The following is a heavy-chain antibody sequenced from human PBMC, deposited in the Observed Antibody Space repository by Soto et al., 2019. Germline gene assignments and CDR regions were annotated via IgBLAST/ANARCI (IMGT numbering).Heavy chain of an antibody. CDR2: INAGNGNT. J-gene: IGHJ4*02. CDR1: GYTFTSYA. CDR3: ARAWVVVTAPDY. D-gene: IGHD2-21*02. Sequence: GASGKVSCKASGYTFTSYAMHWVRQAPGQRLEWMGWINAGNGNTKYSQKFQGRVTITRDTSASTAYMELSSLRSEDTAVYYCARAWVVVTAPDYWGQGTLVTVS. V-gene: IGHV1-3*01.